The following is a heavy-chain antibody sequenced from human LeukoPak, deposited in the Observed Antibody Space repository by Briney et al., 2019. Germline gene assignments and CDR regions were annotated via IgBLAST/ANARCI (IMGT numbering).Heavy chain of an antibody. D-gene: IGHD6-13*01. CDR1: GGSISSSSYY. CDR3: ARSLGSWFPFEY. CDR2: IYYSGST. V-gene: IGHV4-39*01. J-gene: IGHJ4*02. Sequence: PSETLSLTCTVSGGSISSSSYYWGWIRQPPGKGLEWTGSIYYSGSTYYNPSLKSRVTISVDTSKNQFSLQLNSVTAADTAVYYCARSLGSWFPFEYWGQGTLVTVSS.